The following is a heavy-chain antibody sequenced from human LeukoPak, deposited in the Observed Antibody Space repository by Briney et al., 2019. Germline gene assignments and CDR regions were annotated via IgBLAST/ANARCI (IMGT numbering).Heavy chain of an antibody. V-gene: IGHV1-2*02. D-gene: IGHD6-13*01. CDR1: GYTFTGYY. Sequence: ASVKVSCEASGYTFTGYYMHWVRQAPGQGLEWMGWINPNSGDTNYAQKFQGRVTMTRDTSISTAYMELSRLRSDDTAVYYCAREEKGSSWYGLGYYYYYGMDVWGQGTTVTVSS. CDR3: AREEKGSSWYGLGYYYYYGMDV. J-gene: IGHJ6*02. CDR2: INPNSGDT.